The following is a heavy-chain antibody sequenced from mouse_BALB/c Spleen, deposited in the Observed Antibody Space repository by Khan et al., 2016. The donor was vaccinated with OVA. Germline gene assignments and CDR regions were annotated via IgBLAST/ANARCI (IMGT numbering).Heavy chain of an antibody. J-gene: IGHJ2*01. CDR2: ISSGGGT. CDR1: AFDFSYYD. V-gene: IGHV5-12-1*01. CDR3: ARCKYYVDY. Sequence: EVELVESGGGLVRPGGSLKLSCAASAFDFSYYDMSWVRQTPERRLEWVAYISSGGGTSYPGTVKGRFTISRDNAKNPLYLQMSSLKSEDTALYYCARCKYYVDYWGQGTTLTVSS.